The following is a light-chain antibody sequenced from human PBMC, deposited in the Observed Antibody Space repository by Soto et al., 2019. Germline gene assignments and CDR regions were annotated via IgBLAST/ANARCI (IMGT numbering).Light chain of an antibody. CDR1: QSVSSSY. Sequence: IALSHAACTLSPSPAEIATLSCRPSQSVSSSYLAWYQQKPGQAPRLLIYGASSRATGIQDRFSGSGSGTDFTLTISRLEPEDFAVYYFQQYGSAQTCTFRQGTKVDIK. J-gene: IGKJ1*01. V-gene: IGKV3-20*01. CDR2: GAS. CDR3: QQYGSAQTCT.